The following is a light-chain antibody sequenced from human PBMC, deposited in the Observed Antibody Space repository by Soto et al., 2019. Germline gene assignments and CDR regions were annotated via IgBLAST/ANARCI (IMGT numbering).Light chain of an antibody. CDR1: SSNIGSNT. Sequence: QSVLTQPPSASGTPGQRVTISCSGSSSNIGSNTVNWYQQLPGTAPKLLIYSSNQRPSGVPDRFSGSKSGTSASLAISGLQSEDEADYYCAAWDDSLNGVVFGGGTQLTDL. J-gene: IGLJ7*01. CDR2: SSN. CDR3: AAWDDSLNGVV. V-gene: IGLV1-44*01.